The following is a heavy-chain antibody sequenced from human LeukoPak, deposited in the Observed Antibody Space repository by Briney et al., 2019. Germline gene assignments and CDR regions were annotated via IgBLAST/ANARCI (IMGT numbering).Heavy chain of an antibody. D-gene: IGHD1-1*01. CDR3: ARATTGFDY. CDR2: IYYSGST. Sequence: SETLSLTCTVSGGSISSYYWSWIRQPPGKGLEWIGYIYYSGSTNYNPSLKSRVTISVDTSMNQFSLKLSSVTAADTAVYYCARATTGFDYWGQGTLVTVSS. V-gene: IGHV4-59*01. J-gene: IGHJ4*02. CDR1: GGSISSYY.